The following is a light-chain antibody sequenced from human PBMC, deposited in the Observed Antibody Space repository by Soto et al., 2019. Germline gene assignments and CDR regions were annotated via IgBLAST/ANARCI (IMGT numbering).Light chain of an antibody. J-gene: IGLJ1*01. CDR1: SSDVGGYNY. CDR2: EVN. Sequence: QSALTQPPSASGSPGQSVTISCTGTSSDVGGYNYVSWYQQHPGKVPNLMVYEVNKRPSGVPDRFSGSKTADTASLTVSGLQAEDEDDYSVTAYARGNRVFGTGTKLTVL. V-gene: IGLV2-8*01. CDR3: TAYARGNRV.